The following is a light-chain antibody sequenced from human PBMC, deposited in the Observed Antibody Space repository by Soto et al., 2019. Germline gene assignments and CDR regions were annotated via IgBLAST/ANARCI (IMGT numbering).Light chain of an antibody. CDR1: QTVRSTY. V-gene: IGKV3-20*01. Sequence: EFVLTQSPGTLSLSPGERATLSCRASQTVRSTYLAWYQQKHGQAPRLIIYGATKRQSGVPDRFSGGGSGTDFTLTISSLEPEDFAVYYCQQYSGSVTFGGGTKVDIK. J-gene: IGKJ4*01. CDR2: GAT. CDR3: QQYSGSVT.